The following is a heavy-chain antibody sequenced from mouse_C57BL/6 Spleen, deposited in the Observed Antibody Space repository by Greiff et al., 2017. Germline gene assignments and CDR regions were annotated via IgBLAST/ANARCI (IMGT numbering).Heavy chain of an antibody. Sequence: EVQVVESGGDLVKPGGSLKLSCAASGFTFSSYGMSWVRQTPDKRLEWVATISSGGSYTYYPDSVKGRFTISRDNAKNTLYLQMSSLKSEDTAMYYCAAGPRGFAYWGQGTLVTVSA. CDR1: GFTFSSYG. J-gene: IGHJ3*01. CDR2: ISSGGSYT. CDR3: AAGPRGFAY. V-gene: IGHV5-6*01.